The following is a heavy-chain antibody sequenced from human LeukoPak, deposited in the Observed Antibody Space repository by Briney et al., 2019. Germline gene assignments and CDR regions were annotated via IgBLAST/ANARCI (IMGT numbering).Heavy chain of an antibody. V-gene: IGHV3-30*02. CDR2: IRYDGSNK. CDR1: GFTFSSYG. D-gene: IGHD2-2*01. J-gene: IGHJ4*02. Sequence: GGSLRLSCAASGFTFSSYGMHWVRQAPGKGLEWVAFIRYDGSNKYYADSVKGRFTISRDNSKNTLYLQMNSLRAEDTAVYYCAKESKRGYCSSTSCPLGYWGQGTLVTVSS. CDR3: AKESKRGYCSSTSCPLGY.